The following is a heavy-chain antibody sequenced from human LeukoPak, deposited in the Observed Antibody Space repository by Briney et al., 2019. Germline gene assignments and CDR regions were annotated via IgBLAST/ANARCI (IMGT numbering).Heavy chain of an antibody. CDR3: AGMVRGVAFDY. D-gene: IGHD3-10*01. J-gene: IGHJ4*02. V-gene: IGHV3-21*01. CDR1: GFTFSSYS. Sequence: GGSLRLSCAASGFTFSSYSMNWVRRAPGKGLEWVSSISSSSSYLYYADSVKGRFTISRDNAKNSLYLQMNSLRAEDTAVYYCAGMVRGVAFDYWGQGTLVTVSS. CDR2: ISSSSSYL.